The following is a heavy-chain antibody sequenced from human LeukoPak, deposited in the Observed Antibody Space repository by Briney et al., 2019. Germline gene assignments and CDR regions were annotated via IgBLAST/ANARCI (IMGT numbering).Heavy chain of an antibody. CDR2: VDPEDGET. Sequence: ASVKVSCKVSGYTFTDYYMHWVQQAPGKGLEWMGLVDPEDGETIYAEKFQGRVTITADTSTDTAYMELSSLRSEDTAVYYCATDRRSSGYYSAFDIWGQGTMVTVSS. CDR3: ATDRRSSGYYSAFDI. J-gene: IGHJ3*02. D-gene: IGHD3-22*01. CDR1: GYTFTDYY. V-gene: IGHV1-69-2*01.